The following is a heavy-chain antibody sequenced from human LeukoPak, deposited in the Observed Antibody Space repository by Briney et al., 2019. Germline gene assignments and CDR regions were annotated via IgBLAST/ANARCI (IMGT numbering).Heavy chain of an antibody. CDR2: IFQSGST. CDR1: GYSISNSYY. J-gene: IGHJ6*03. V-gene: IGHV4-38-2*01. CDR3: ARHGSAGHYYYYMDV. D-gene: IGHD5-24*01. Sequence: PSETLSLTCAVSGYSISNSYYWGWIRQPPGKGLEWIGNIFQSGSTFCNPSLKSRVTISVDTSKNQFTLKLSSVTAADTAVYYCARHGSAGHYYYYMDVWGKGTTVTVSS.